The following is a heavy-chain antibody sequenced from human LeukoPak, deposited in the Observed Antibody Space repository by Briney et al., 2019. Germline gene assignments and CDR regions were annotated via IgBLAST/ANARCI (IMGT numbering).Heavy chain of an antibody. CDR1: GGSISSSSYY. CDR3: ARYRAAAGFDP. D-gene: IGHD6-13*01. Sequence: PSETLSLTCTVSGGSISSSSYYWGWIRQPPGKGLEWIGSIYYSGSTYYNPSRKSRVTISVDTSKNQFSLKLSSVTAADTAVYYCARYRAAAGFDPWGQGTLVTVSS. V-gene: IGHV4-39*01. J-gene: IGHJ5*02. CDR2: IYYSGST.